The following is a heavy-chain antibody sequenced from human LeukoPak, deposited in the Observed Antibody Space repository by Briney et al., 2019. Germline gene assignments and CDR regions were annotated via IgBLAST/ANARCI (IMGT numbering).Heavy chain of an antibody. Sequence: SETLSLTCTVSGGSISNTLYYWAWIRQPPGKGLESIGSIYYSRSTYYSPSLKSRVTISVDTSKNQFSPKLTSGSAADTAVYYCARRKGFGEGYFDSWGQGTLVTVPS. D-gene: IGHD3-10*01. CDR1: GGSISNTLYY. CDR2: IYYSRST. J-gene: IGHJ4*02. CDR3: ARRKGFGEGYFDS. V-gene: IGHV4-39*01.